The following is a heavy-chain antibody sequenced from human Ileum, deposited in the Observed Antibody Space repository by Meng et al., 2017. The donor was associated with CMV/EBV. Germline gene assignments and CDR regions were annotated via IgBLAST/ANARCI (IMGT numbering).Heavy chain of an antibody. CDR1: GGSVSSGSYY. CDR2: IYYSGST. V-gene: IGHV4-61*01. Sequence: GSLRLSCTVPGGSVSSGSYYWSWIRQPPGKGLEWIGYIYYSGSTNYNPSLKSRVTISVDTSKNQFSLKLSSVTAADTAVYYCARSNWNFEYDYWGQGTLVTVSS. CDR3: ARSNWNFEYDY. J-gene: IGHJ4*02. D-gene: IGHD1-7*01.